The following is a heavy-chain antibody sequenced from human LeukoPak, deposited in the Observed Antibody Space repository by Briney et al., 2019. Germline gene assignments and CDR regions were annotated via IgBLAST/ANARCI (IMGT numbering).Heavy chain of an antibody. D-gene: IGHD1-26*01. CDR1: GYTLTSYG. CDR2: ISAYNGNT. Sequence: GASVKVSCKASGYTLTSYGLSWVRQAPGQGLEWMGWISAYNGNTNYAQKLQGRVTLTTDTSTSTAYMELRSLRSDDTAVYYCARAAYSGRSPYYFDYWGQGTLVTVSS. V-gene: IGHV1-18*01. CDR3: ARAAYSGRSPYYFDY. J-gene: IGHJ4*02.